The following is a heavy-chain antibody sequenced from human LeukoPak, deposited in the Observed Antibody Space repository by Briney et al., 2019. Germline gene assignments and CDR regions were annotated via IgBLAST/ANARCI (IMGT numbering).Heavy chain of an antibody. V-gene: IGHV4-59*01. CDR1: GGSISSYY. D-gene: IGHD3-10*01. Sequence: KPSETLSLTCTVSGGSISSYYWSWIRQPPGKGLEWIGYIYCSGSTNYNPSLKSRVTISVDTSKNQFSLKLSSVTAADTAVYYCARGSLWFRELLPYHFDYRGQGTLVTVSS. CDR2: IYCSGST. J-gene: IGHJ4*02. CDR3: ARGSLWFRELLPYHFDY.